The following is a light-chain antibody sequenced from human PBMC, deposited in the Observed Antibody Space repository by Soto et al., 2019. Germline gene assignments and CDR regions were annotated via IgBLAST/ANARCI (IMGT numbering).Light chain of an antibody. Sequence: EKVMTQSPATLSVSPGERATLSCRASQSVSSNLAWYQQKPGQAPRLLIYGASTRATGIPVRFSGSGSGTEFTLTISSLQSEYFVVYYCQQYNNWPPSTFGQGTKLEI. CDR1: QSVSSN. CDR3: QQYNNWPPST. CDR2: GAS. J-gene: IGKJ2*02. V-gene: IGKV3-15*01.